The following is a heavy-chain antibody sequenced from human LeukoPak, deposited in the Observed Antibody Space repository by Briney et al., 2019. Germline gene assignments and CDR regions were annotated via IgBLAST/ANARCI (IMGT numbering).Heavy chain of an antibody. J-gene: IGHJ4*02. Sequence: GASVKVSCKASGYTFTSYDINWVRQATGQGLEWMGWVNPNSGHTGYAQKFQGGVTMTWNTSISTAYMDLSSLRSEDTAVYYCARGAPGSYCSGGSCPYFDYWGQGTLVSVSS. V-gene: IGHV1-8*01. D-gene: IGHD2-15*01. CDR3: ARGAPGSYCSGGSCPYFDY. CDR1: GYTFTSYD. CDR2: VNPNSGHT.